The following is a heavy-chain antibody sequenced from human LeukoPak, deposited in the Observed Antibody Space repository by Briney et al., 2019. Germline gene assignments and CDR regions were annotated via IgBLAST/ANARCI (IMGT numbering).Heavy chain of an antibody. CDR2: ISYDGSNK. D-gene: IGHD1-1*01. CDR1: GFTFSSYA. V-gene: IGHV3-30*04. CDR3: ARGLGTYTLDY. J-gene: IGHJ4*02. Sequence: GGSLRLSCAASGFTFSSYAMHWVRQAPGKGLEWVSIISYDGSNKYDADSVKGRFTISRDNSKNTLHLQMSSLRAEDTAVYYCARGLGTYTLDYWGQGTLVTVSS.